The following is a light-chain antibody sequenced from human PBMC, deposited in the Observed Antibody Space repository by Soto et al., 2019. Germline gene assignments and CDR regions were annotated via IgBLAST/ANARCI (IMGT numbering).Light chain of an antibody. CDR1: QSISSY. V-gene: IGKV1-39*01. Sequence: DFQMTQSPSSLSAFVGDRVTISCRASQSISSYLSWYQQKPGKAPKLLIFVASTLQTGVPSRFSGSGSGTDFTLTIGSLQPEDFATYYCXXTYITPRTFGQGTKVDIK. J-gene: IGKJ1*01. CDR2: VAS. CDR3: XXTYITPRT.